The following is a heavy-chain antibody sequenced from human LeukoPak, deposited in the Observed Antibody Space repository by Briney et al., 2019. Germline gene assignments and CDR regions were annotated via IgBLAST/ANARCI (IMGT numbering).Heavy chain of an antibody. V-gene: IGHV4-34*01. CDR1: GGSFSGYY. D-gene: IGHD1-7*01. Sequence: SETLSLTCAVYGGSFSGYYWSWIRQPPGKGLEWIGEINHSGSTNYNPSLKSRVTISVDTSKNQFSLKLSSVTAAGTAVYYCARWARVNWNLGGDYWGQGTLVTVSS. CDR2: INHSGST. J-gene: IGHJ4*02. CDR3: ARWARVNWNLGGDY.